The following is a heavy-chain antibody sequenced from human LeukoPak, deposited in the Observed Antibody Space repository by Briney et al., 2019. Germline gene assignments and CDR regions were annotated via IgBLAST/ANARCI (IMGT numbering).Heavy chain of an antibody. CDR2: MDTDGSNI. J-gene: IGHJ4*02. Sequence: GGSLRLSCAASGFTFSSHWMHWVRQAPGKGLVWVSRMDTDGSNINYADSVKGRFTISRDNAKNTLYLQMNSLRAEDTAVYYCARGGEGYNGPGFNWGQGTLVIVSS. D-gene: IGHD5-12*01. CDR3: ARGGEGYNGPGFN. CDR1: GFTFSSHW. V-gene: IGHV3-74*01.